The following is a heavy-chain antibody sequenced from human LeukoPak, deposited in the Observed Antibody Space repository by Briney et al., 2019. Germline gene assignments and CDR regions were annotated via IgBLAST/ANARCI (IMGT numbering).Heavy chain of an antibody. J-gene: IGHJ4*02. CDR2: ISHDGRSR. Sequence: GGSLRLSCAASEFPFSSYVMPWVRQVPGKGLVWVSRISHDGRSRTYADSVKGRFTISRDNAENTLYLQMNSLRVEDTALYFCARDRDYIFFDYWGQGALVTVSS. D-gene: IGHD4-11*01. V-gene: IGHV3-74*03. CDR1: EFPFSSYV. CDR3: ARDRDYIFFDY.